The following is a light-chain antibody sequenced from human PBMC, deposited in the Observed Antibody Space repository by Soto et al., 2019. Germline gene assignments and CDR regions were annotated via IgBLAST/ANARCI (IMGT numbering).Light chain of an antibody. CDR3: QSYDSSLSGSVV. CDR1: SSNIGAGYD. CDR2: GNS. Sequence: QSVLTQPPSVSGAPGQRVTISCTGSSSNIGAGYDVHWYQQLPGTAPKLLIYGNSNRPSGVPDRFSGSKSGTSASLAITGLQDEDEADYYCQSYDSSLSGSVVFGGGTKLT. V-gene: IGLV1-40*01. J-gene: IGLJ2*01.